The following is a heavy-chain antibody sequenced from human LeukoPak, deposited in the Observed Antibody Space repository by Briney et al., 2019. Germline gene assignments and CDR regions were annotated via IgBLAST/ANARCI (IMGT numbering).Heavy chain of an antibody. CDR3: AREDITGTASYFDY. D-gene: IGHD1-7*01. Sequence: SETLSLTCSVSGGSISIYYWSWIRQPPGKGLEWIGYIYYSGSTNYIPSLRSRLTISVDTSKNQFSLKLSSVTAADTAVYYCAREDITGTASYFDYWGQGTLVTVSS. J-gene: IGHJ4*02. CDR2: IYYSGST. CDR1: GGSISIYY. V-gene: IGHV4-59*01.